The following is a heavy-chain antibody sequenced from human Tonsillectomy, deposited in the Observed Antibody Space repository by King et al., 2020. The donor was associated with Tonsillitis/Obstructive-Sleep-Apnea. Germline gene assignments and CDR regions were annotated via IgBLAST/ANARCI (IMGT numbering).Heavy chain of an antibody. CDR1: GGSISSSRYY. V-gene: IGHV4-39*01. CDR3: ARHWVESGIVVVPAGNFDL. CDR2: IYYSGST. D-gene: IGHD2-2*01. J-gene: IGHJ2*01. Sequence: LQLQESGPGLVKPSETLSLTCTVSGGSISSSRYYWGWIRQPPGKGLEWIGSIYYSGSTYYNPSLKSRVTRSVDTSKNQLSLKLSSVTAADTAIYYCARHWVESGIVVVPAGNFDLWGRGTLVTVSS.